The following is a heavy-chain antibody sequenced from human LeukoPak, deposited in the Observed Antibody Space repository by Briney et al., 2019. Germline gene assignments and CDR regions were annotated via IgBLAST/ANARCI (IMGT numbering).Heavy chain of an antibody. Sequence: PGGSLRLSCAASGFSFSSYAMSWVRQAPGRGLEWVSAFSGSGANTYYADSVKGRFTISRDNTKDTLYLQMNTLRAEDTAVYYCAKRPSAYCSDGGCYFNYWGQGTLVIVSS. J-gene: IGHJ4*02. D-gene: IGHD2-8*01. CDR2: FSGSGANT. CDR1: GFSFSSYA. V-gene: IGHV3-23*01. CDR3: AKRPSAYCSDGGCYFNY.